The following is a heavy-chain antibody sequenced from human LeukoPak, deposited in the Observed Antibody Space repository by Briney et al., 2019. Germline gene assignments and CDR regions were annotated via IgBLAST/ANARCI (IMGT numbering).Heavy chain of an antibody. CDR3: AKGITFGGVIVCAFDI. CDR1: GFTFSSYA. D-gene: IGHD3-16*02. J-gene: IGHJ3*02. V-gene: IGHV3-23*01. Sequence: GGSLRLSCAASGFTFSSYAMSWVRQAPGKGLEWVLAISGSGGSTYYADSVKGRFTISRDNSKNTLYLQMNSLRAEDTAVYYCAKGITFGGVIVCAFDIWGQGTMVTVSS. CDR2: ISGSGGST.